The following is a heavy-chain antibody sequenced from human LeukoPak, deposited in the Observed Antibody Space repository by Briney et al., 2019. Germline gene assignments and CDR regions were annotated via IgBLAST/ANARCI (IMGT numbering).Heavy chain of an antibody. J-gene: IGHJ4*02. V-gene: IGHV3-30-3*01. Sequence: GGSLRLSCAAPGFTFSSYAMHWVRQAPGKGLEWVAVISYDGSNKYHADSVKGRFTISRDNSKNTLYLQMNSLRAEDTAVYYCARERYSKLYFDYWGQGTLVIVAS. CDR2: ISYDGSNK. D-gene: IGHD3-9*01. CDR3: ARERYSKLYFDY. CDR1: GFTFSSYA.